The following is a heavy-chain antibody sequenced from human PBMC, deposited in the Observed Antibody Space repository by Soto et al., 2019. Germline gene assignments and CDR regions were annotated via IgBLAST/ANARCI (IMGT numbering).Heavy chain of an antibody. CDR3: AKDWPGTSSVTADY. J-gene: IGHJ4*02. D-gene: IGHD4-17*01. V-gene: IGHV3-23*01. CDR2: ITYSGDTT. Sequence: LLESGGTLVQPGGSLRLSCAASGFDFSTYAMTWVRQAPGKGLEWVSGITYSGDTTYCADSVKGRFTISRDNSRDTLYLQMNSLRADDTAMYYCAKDWPGTSSVTADYWGQGTLVTVSS. CDR1: GFDFSTYA.